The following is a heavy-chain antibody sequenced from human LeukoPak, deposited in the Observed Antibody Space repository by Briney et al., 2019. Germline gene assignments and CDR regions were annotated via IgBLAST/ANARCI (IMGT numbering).Heavy chain of an antibody. CDR3: AKDSYYDSSGYPDY. D-gene: IGHD3-22*01. CDR1: GFTFDDYA. CDR2: ISWNSGSI. V-gene: IGHV3-9*01. Sequence: GGSLRLSCAASGFTFDDYAMHWVRQAPGKGLEWVSGISWNSGSIGYADSVKGRFTISRDNAKNSLYLQMNSLRAEDTALYYCAKDSYYDSSGYPDYWGQGTLVTVSS. J-gene: IGHJ4*02.